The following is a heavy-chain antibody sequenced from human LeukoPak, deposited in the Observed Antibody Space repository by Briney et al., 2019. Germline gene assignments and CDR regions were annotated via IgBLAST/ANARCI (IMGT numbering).Heavy chain of an antibody. J-gene: IGHJ6*03. Sequence: GGSLRLSCAASGFTFSSYSMNWVRQAPGKGLEWVSYISSSSSTIYYADSVKGRFTISRDNAKNSLYLQMNSLRAEDTAVYYCAREGSYDPWEYYYYYVDVWGKGTTVTISS. CDR2: ISSSSSTI. D-gene: IGHD5-18*01. CDR3: AREGSYDPWEYYYYYVDV. CDR1: GFTFSSYS. V-gene: IGHV3-48*01.